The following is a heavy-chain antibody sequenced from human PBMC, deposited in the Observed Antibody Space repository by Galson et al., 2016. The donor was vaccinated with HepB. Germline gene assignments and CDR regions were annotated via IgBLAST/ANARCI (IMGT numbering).Heavy chain of an antibody. Sequence: TLSLTCTVSGGSVTTAAYSWSCLRQPPGKGLEWIADVYQNGKTYYNPSLQGRATISLDRSKNQFSLRLTSMTAADTAVHYCAKGTVATRPFDYWGLGTLVTVSS. J-gene: IGHJ4*02. CDR3: AKGTVATRPFDY. CDR2: VYQNGKT. V-gene: IGHV4-30-2*01. D-gene: IGHD5-12*01. CDR1: GGSVTTAAYS.